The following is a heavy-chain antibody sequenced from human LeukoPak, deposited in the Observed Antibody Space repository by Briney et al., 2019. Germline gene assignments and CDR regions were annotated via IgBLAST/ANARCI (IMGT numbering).Heavy chain of an antibody. D-gene: IGHD3-16*01. CDR2: VYYSGSP. CDR1: GVPVSTTTSF. CDR3: ARHGLYQDYGY. Sequence: NPSETLSLTCNVSGVPVSTTTSFWAWIRQPPGKGLEWIGNVYYSGSPHYSPSLKSRVTISLDTSKNPFSLRLTSVTAADTAVYYCARHGLYQDYGYWGQGTLVTVSS. V-gene: IGHV4-39*01. J-gene: IGHJ4*02.